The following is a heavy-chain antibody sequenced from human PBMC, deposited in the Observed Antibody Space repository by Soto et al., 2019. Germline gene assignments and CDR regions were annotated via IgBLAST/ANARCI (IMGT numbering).Heavy chain of an antibody. J-gene: IGHJ2*01. Sequence: GKGLEWVAVISYDGSNKYYADSVKGRFTISRDNSKNTLYLQMNSLRAEDTAFFFQAEDGIRDTVPVSAFLLNRSSDL. CDR3: AEDGIRDTVPVSAFLLNRSSDL. CDR2: ISYDGSNK. V-gene: IGHV3-30*03. D-gene: IGHD2-15*01.